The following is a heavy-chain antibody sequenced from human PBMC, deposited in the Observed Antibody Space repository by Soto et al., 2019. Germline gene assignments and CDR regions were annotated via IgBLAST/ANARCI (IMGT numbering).Heavy chain of an antibody. CDR1: RGSISSSSYY. J-gene: IGHJ6*02. D-gene: IGHD3-9*01. CDR3: ARDPVSYFASYGMDV. CDR2: IYYSGST. Sequence: PSGTLSLTCTVSRGSISSSSYYWGWIRQPPGKGLEWIGSIYYSGSTYYNPSLKSRVTISVDTSKNQFSLKLSSVTAADTAVYYCARDPVSYFASYGMDVWGQGTTVTVSS. V-gene: IGHV4-39*02.